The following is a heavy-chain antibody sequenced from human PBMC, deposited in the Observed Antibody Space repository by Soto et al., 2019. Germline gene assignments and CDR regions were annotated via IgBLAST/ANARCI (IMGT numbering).Heavy chain of an antibody. J-gene: IGHJ6*02. CDR3: ARGPCSSPSCYTLGSPNYYYGMDV. V-gene: IGHV1-69*13. Sequence: SVKVSCKXSGGTFSSYAISWVRQAPGQGLEWMGGIIPIFGTANYAQKFQGRVTITADESTSTAYMELSSLRSEDTAVYYCARGPCSSPSCYTLGSPNYYYGMDVWGQGTTVTVSS. CDR2: IIPIFGTA. D-gene: IGHD2-2*02. CDR1: GGTFSSYA.